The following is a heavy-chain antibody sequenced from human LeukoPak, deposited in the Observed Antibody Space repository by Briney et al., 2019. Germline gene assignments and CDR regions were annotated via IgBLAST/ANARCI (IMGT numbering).Heavy chain of an antibody. Sequence: PPGGSLRLSCAASGFTFSDYDMHWVRQATGKGLEWVSAIGTAGDTYYTGSVKGRFTISRENAKNSLYLQMSSLRAGDTAVYYCVRVAKERVGGVYYFDYWGQGTPVTVSS. CDR1: GFTFSDYD. D-gene: IGHD1-1*01. CDR3: VRVAKERVGGVYYFDY. J-gene: IGHJ4*02. V-gene: IGHV3-13*01. CDR2: IGTAGDT.